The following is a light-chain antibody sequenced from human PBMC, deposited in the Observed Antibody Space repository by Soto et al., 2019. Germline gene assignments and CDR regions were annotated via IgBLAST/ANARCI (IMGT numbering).Light chain of an antibody. V-gene: IGKV3-20*01. CDR2: GAS. CDR3: QQYGSSPPHT. CDR1: QTVSSTY. J-gene: IGKJ2*01. Sequence: EIVLTQSPGTLSLSPGERATLTCRASQTVSSTYLAWYQQKPGHAPRRSIYGASSRATGIPDRFIGSGSDTDFTLTISRRESEDFAVYYCQQYGSSPPHTFGQGTKLEI.